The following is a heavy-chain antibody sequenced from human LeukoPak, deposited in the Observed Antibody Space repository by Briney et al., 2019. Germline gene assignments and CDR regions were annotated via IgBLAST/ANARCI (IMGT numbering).Heavy chain of an antibody. Sequence: PWETLSLTCAVSGYSISSGYYWGWIRQPPGKGLECIGSIYHSGSTYYNPSLKSRVTISVDTSKNQFSLKLSSVTAADTAVYYCARHYDSSGYYYHDAFDIWGQGTMVTVSS. CDR2: IYHSGST. D-gene: IGHD3-22*01. V-gene: IGHV4-38-2*01. J-gene: IGHJ3*02. CDR1: GYSISSGYY. CDR3: ARHYDSSGYYYHDAFDI.